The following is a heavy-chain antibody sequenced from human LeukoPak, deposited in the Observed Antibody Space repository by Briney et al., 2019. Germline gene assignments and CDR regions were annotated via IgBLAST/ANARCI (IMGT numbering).Heavy chain of an antibody. Sequence: PSETLSLTCSVSGGSINSHYWSWIRQPPGKGLEWIGYIINTGNTNYYPSLASRVTMSVDTSRAQFFLRLSPVTAADTAIYYCASRPADTTWYGVFDYWSQGTRVTVSP. D-gene: IGHD3-10*01. CDR1: GGSINSHY. J-gene: IGHJ4*02. CDR3: ASRPADTTWYGVFDY. CDR2: IINTGNT. V-gene: IGHV4-59*11.